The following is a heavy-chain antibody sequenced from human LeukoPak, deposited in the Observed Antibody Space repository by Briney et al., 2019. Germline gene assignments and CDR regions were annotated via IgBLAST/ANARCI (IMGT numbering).Heavy chain of an antibody. CDR2: ISSSSGYI. Sequence: PGGSLRLSCAASGFTFSSYSMNWVRQAPGKGLEWVSSISSSSGYIYYADSVKGRFTISRDNAKNSLYLQMNSLRAEDTAVYYCARDPHDFWSGYYSYYYMDVWGKGTTVTVSS. CDR3: ARDPHDFWSGYYSYYYMDV. J-gene: IGHJ6*03. V-gene: IGHV3-21*01. D-gene: IGHD3-3*01. CDR1: GFTFSSYS.